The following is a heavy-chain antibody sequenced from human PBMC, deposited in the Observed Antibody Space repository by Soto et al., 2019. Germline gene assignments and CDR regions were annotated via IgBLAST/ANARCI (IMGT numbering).Heavy chain of an antibody. CDR1: GYSFNSYG. D-gene: IGHD3-3*01. CDR2: ISASSGNT. J-gene: IGHJ5*02. V-gene: IGHV1-18*01. Sequence: QTQLVQSGPEVKNPGASVKVSCKASGYSFNSYGISWVRQAPGQGLEWMGWISASSGNTTYAQELQGRVTMTTDTXTXPXXRELRSLTSGDTAVYYCARETKFYGFWSGYYRFDTWGQGTLVSVSS. CDR3: ARETKFYGFWSGYYRFDT.